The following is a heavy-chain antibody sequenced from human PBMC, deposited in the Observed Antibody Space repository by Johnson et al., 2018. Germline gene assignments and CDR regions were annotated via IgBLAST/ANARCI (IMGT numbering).Heavy chain of an antibody. V-gene: IGHV1-18*01. D-gene: IGHD3-3*01. CDR3: AGNRREYDFWSGYHPHYNYLDV. CDR1: GYTLTSYH. CDR2: ISANNGNT. Sequence: VQLVESGAEVKKPGASMKVSCEASGYTLTSYHVGWVRQAPGQGLEYMGLISANNGNTHYAQKFQGRVTMTADTYTNTVYLELRGLRSEDTAVYFCAGNRREYDFWSGYHPHYNYLDVWGKGTAVTVSS. J-gene: IGHJ6*03.